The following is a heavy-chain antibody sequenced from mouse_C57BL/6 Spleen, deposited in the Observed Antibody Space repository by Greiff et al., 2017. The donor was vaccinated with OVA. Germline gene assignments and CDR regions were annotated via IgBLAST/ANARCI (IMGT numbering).Heavy chain of an antibody. CDR3: TRSGTGYFDY. J-gene: IGHJ2*01. Sequence: VQLQQSGAELVRPGASVTLSCKASGYTFTDYEMHWVKQTPVHGLEWIGAIDPETGGTAYNQKFKGQAILTADKSSSTAYMELRSLTSEDSAVYYCTRSGTGYFDYWGQGTTLTVSS. D-gene: IGHD3-1*01. CDR2: IDPETGGT. V-gene: IGHV1-15*01. CDR1: GYTFTDYE.